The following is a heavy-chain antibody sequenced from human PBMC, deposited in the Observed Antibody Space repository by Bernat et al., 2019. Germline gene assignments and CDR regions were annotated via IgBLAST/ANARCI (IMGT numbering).Heavy chain of an antibody. CDR3: VRGYGPEN. J-gene: IGHJ1*01. D-gene: IGHD2-8*02. V-gene: IGHV3-7*03. CDR2: IKQDGSVQ. CDR1: GFSFSGIW. Sequence: EVQLVESGGALVQPGGSLRLSCVGSGFSFSGIWMTWVRQAPGKGLEWVANIKQDGSVQHYVDSVKGRFIISRDNTKNSLFLQMNSLRVDDTAVYYCVRGYGPENWGQGTLVTVSS.